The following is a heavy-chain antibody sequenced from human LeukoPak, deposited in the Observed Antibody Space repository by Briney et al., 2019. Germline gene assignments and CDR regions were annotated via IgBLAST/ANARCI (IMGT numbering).Heavy chain of an antibody. J-gene: IGHJ5*02. Sequence: GGSLKLSCAASGFTFSGSAMHWVRQASGKGLEWVGRIRSKANSYATAYAASVKGRFTISRDDSKNTAYLQMNSLKTEDTAVYYCTRRPPGGSYFPWGQGTLVTVSS. CDR1: GFTFSGSA. CDR3: TRRPPGGSYFP. CDR2: IRSKANSYAT. D-gene: IGHD3-10*01. V-gene: IGHV3-73*01.